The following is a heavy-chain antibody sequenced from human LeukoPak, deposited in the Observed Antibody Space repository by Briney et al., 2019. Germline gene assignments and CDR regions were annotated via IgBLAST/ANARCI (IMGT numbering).Heavy chain of an antibody. V-gene: IGHV3-23*01. D-gene: IGHD3-22*01. J-gene: IGHJ4*02. CDR2: ISGSGGST. Sequence: PGGSLRLSCAASEFTFSNYWVTWVRQAPGKGLEWVSAISGSGGSTYYADSVKGRFTISRDNSKNTLYLQMNSLRAEDTAVYYCAKGKLYYYDSSGYYYFDYWGQGTLVTVSS. CDR3: AKGKLYYYDSSGYYYFDY. CDR1: EFTFSNYW.